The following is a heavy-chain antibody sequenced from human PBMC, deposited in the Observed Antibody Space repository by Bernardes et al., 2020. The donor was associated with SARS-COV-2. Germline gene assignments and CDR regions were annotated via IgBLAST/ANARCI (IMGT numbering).Heavy chain of an antibody. V-gene: IGHV3-23*01. Sequence: GGSLRLSCAASGFTFSTFAMTWVRQAPGKGLEWVSAISGRGSGTYYADSVKGRFTVSRDNSKNILYLQLNSLRAEDTAVYFCAKGRIGSDFWSGHSLWGQGTLMTVSS. CDR3: AKGRIGSDFWSGHSL. J-gene: IGHJ1*01. CDR2: ISGRGSGT. CDR1: GFTFSTFA. D-gene: IGHD3-3*01.